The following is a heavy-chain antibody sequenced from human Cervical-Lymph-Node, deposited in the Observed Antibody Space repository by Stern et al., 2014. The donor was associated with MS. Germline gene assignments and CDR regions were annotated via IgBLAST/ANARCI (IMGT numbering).Heavy chain of an antibody. CDR2: SSPSAGNT. V-gene: IGHV1-46*01. CDR3: ARDEGAAY. CDR1: GYSFTSYF. D-gene: IGHD6-13*01. Sequence: VQLVQSGGEVKKPGASVKVSCMASGYSFTSYFINWVRQAPGQGLEWMGISSPSAGNTNYAQKFQRRVVMTSDTSTGTVYMELSRLRSEDTAVYYCARDEGAAYWGQGTLVTVSS. J-gene: IGHJ4*02.